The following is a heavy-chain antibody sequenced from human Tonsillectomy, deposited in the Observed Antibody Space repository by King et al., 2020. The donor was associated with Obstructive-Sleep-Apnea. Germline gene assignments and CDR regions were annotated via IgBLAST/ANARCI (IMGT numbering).Heavy chain of an antibody. CDR3: ATVAVATATYYFDY. V-gene: IGHV1-2*02. Sequence: QLVQSGAEVEKPGASVKVSCKASGYIFTDYYIHWVRQAPGQGLEWMGWINPYNRGTNYALKFQGRVTLTRDTSISTAFMELTRLRSDDTAVYYCATVAVATATYYFDYWGQGTLVTVSS. CDR1: GYIFTDYY. J-gene: IGHJ4*02. D-gene: IGHD4-17*01. CDR2: INPYNRGT.